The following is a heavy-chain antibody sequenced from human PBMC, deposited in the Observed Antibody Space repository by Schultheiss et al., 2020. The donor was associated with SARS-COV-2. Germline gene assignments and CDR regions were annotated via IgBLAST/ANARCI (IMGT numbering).Heavy chain of an antibody. V-gene: IGHV4-31*03. CDR2: IYYSGST. CDR1: GGSISRGGYY. Sequence: SQTLSLTCTVSGGSISRGGYYWSWIRQHPGKGLEWIGYIYYSGSTYYNPSLKSRVTMSVDTSKNQFSLKLSSVTAADTAIYYFVRTIVSGTRGAFDIWGQGTMVTVSS. CDR3: VRTIVSGTRGAFDI. J-gene: IGHJ3*02. D-gene: IGHD6-19*01.